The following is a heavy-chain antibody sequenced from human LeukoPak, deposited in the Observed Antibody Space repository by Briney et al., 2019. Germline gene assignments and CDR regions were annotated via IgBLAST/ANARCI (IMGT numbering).Heavy chain of an antibody. D-gene: IGHD6-19*01. J-gene: IGHJ4*02. CDR3: AKINIAVAGTGY. CDR2: ISGSGGST. CDR1: GFTFSSYS. V-gene: IGHV3-23*01. Sequence: GGSLRLSCAASGFTFSSYSMNWVRQAPGKGLEWVSAISGSGGSTYYADSVKGRFTISRDNSKNTLYLQMNSLRAEDTAVYYCAKINIAVAGTGYWGQGTLVTVSS.